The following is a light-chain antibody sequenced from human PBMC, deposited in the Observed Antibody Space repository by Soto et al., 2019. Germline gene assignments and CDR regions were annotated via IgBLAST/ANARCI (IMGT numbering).Light chain of an antibody. CDR2: GIS. CDR3: QQYSSLPHT. Sequence: ESGLTQSPGTLSLSPGERATLSCRASQSVSNRYFAWYQQKPGQAPRLLRYGISNRATGIPDRFSGSGSGTDFTLTISRLEPEDFVVYYCQQYSSLPHTFGQGTKLEVK. J-gene: IGKJ2*01. V-gene: IGKV3-20*01. CDR1: QSVSNRY.